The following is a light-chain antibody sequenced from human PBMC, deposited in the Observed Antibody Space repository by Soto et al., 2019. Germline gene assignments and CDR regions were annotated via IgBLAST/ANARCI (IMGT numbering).Light chain of an antibody. Sequence: QSVLTQPRSVSGSPGQSVTISCTGTSSDVGGYNYVSWYQHHPGKAPKLMIYDVSRRPSGVTDRFSGSKSGNTASLTISGLQAEDEADYYCCSYAGSYTGVFGGGTKLTVL. J-gene: IGLJ3*02. CDR1: SSDVGGYNY. CDR3: CSYAGSYTGV. V-gene: IGLV2-11*01. CDR2: DVS.